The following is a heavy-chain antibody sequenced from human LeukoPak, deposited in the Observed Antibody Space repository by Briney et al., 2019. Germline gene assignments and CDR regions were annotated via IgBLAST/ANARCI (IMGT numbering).Heavy chain of an antibody. V-gene: IGHV3-30*04. CDR1: GFTFSSYA. D-gene: IGHD3-10*01. Sequence: GGSLRLSCAASGFTFSSYAMHWVRQAPGKGLEWVAVISYDGSNKYYADSVKGRFTISRDNSKNTLYLQMNSLRAEDTAVYYCARELWFGELSQSYGYWGQGTLVTVSS. CDR3: ARELWFGELSQSYGY. J-gene: IGHJ4*02. CDR2: ISYDGSNK.